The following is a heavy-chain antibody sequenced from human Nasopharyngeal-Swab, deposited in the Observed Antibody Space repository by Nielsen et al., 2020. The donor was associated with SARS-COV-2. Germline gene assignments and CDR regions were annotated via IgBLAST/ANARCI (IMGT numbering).Heavy chain of an antibody. CDR1: GFTFSSYW. J-gene: IGHJ4*02. D-gene: IGHD6-19*01. CDR3: AKLAVAANGDY. CDR2: IKQDGSEK. Sequence: GESLKISCAASGFTFSSYWMSWVRQAPGKGLEWVANIKQDGSEKYYVDSVKGRFTISRDNAKNSLYLQMNSLRAEDTALYYCAKLAVAANGDYWGQGTLVTVSS. V-gene: IGHV3-7*03.